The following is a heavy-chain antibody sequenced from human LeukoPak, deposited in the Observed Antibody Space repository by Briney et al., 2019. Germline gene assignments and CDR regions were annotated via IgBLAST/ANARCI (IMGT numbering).Heavy chain of an antibody. CDR1: GFTFSSYG. CDR3: ARDQVTTVTTDAFDI. J-gene: IGHJ3*02. V-gene: IGHV3-30*02. D-gene: IGHD4-17*01. Sequence: GGSLRLSCAASGFTFSSYGMHWVRQAPGKGLEWVAFIRYDGSNKYYADSVKGRFTISRDNSKNTLYLQMNSLRAEDTAVYYCARDQVTTVTTDAFDIWGQGTMVTVSS. CDR2: IRYDGSNK.